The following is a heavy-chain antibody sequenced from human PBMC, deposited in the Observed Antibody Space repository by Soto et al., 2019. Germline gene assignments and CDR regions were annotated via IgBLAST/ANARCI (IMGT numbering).Heavy chain of an antibody. V-gene: IGHV1-46*01. Sequence: QVQLVQSGAEVMKPVASVKVSCKASGYTFTSYYMHWVRQAPGQGLEWMGIINPSGGSTSYAQKFQGRVTMTRDTSTSTVYMELSSLRSEDTAVYYCARAAYCSGGSCYFYFDYWGQGTLVTVSS. J-gene: IGHJ4*02. D-gene: IGHD2-15*01. CDR1: GYTFTSYY. CDR3: ARAAYCSGGSCYFYFDY. CDR2: INPSGGST.